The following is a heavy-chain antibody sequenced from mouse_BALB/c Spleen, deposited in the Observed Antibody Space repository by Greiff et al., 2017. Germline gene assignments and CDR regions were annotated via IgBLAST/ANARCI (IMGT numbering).Heavy chain of an antibody. CDR3: ASYDGYWFAY. Sequence: QVQLKESGPGLVAPSQSLSITCTVSGFSLTSYGVHWVRQPPGKGLEWLGVIWAGGSTNYNSALMSRLSISKDNSKSQVFLKMNSLQTDDTAMYYCASYDGYWFAYWGQGTLVTVSA. CDR1: GFSLTSYG. D-gene: IGHD2-3*01. V-gene: IGHV2-9*02. CDR2: IWAGGST. J-gene: IGHJ3*01.